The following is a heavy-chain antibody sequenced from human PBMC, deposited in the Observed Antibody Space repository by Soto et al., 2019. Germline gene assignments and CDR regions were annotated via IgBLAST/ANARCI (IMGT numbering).Heavy chain of an antibody. Sequence: GGSLRLSCAASGFTFTRYSMNWVRQAPGKGLEWVSSISSTTNYIYYADSMEGRFTVSRDNAKNSVYLEMNSLSAEDTALYYCARESEDLTSNFDYWGQGTLVTVSS. CDR3: ARESEDLTSNFDY. V-gene: IGHV3-21*01. CDR2: ISSTTNYI. CDR1: GFTFTRYS. J-gene: IGHJ4*02.